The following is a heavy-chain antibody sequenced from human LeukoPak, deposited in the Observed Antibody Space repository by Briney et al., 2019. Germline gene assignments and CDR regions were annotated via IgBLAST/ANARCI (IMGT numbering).Heavy chain of an antibody. D-gene: IGHD1-14*01. CDR2: INPNSGAT. Sequence: AASVNVSCKASGYTFSGYHLHWVRQAPGQGLEWMGWINPNSGATNYVQKFQGRVTMTRDTSTSTAYMELSRLRSDDTAVFYCVRPINGNYYGMDVWGQGTTVTVSS. V-gene: IGHV1-2*02. CDR1: GYTFSGYH. CDR3: VRPINGNYYGMDV. J-gene: IGHJ6*02.